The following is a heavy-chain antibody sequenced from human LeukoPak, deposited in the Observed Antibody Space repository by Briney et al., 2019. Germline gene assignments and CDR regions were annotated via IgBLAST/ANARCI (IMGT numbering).Heavy chain of an antibody. V-gene: IGHV4-59*05. CDR3: ASLAVAGLSEGY. D-gene: IGHD6-19*01. CDR2: IYYSGST. CDR1: GGSISSYY. J-gene: IGHJ4*02. Sequence: SETLSLTCTVSGGSISSYYWSWIRQCPGKGLEWIASIYYSGSTYYNPSLKSRVTISVDTSRNQFSLKLNSVTAADTAVYYCASLAVAGLSEGYWGQGTLVIVSS.